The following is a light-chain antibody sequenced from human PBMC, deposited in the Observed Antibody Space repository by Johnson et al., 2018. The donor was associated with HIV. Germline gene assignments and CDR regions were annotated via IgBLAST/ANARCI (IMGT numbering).Light chain of an antibody. CDR1: ISNIESYF. Sequence: QSVLTQPPSVSAAPGQRVNISCSGNISNIESYFVSWYQQLPGAAPTLLIYEDNKRPSGIPDRFSGSKSGATATLGITGLQTGDEADYYCGIWDASLSPLYAFGTGTKVTVL. V-gene: IGLV1-51*02. CDR3: GIWDASLSPLYA. CDR2: EDN. J-gene: IGLJ1*01.